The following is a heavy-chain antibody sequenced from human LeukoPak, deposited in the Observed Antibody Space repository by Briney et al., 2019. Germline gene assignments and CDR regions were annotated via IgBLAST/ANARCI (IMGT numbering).Heavy chain of an antibody. J-gene: IGHJ4*02. CDR1: GFAFSNYA. Sequence: GGSLRLSCAAAGFAFSNYAMHWVRQAPGKGLEWVAVISYDGSNKYYANSVKGRFTISRDNSKNTLYVQMDSLRAEDTAVYYCARESKESYGSSFYFWGQGTLVTVSS. CDR2: ISYDGSNK. CDR3: ARESKESYGSSFYF. V-gene: IGHV3-30-3*01. D-gene: IGHD3-10*01.